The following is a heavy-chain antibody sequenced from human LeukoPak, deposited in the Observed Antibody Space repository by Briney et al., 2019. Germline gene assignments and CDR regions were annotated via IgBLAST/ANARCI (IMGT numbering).Heavy chain of an antibody. D-gene: IGHD3-10*01. Sequence: PSETLSLTCTVSGGSITRSSYHWGWIRQPPGKGLEWIGSIYYSGTTYYNPSLKSRVTILVDTSKNQFSLKLSSVTAADTAVYYCASTLVRGVIAPFDYWGQGTLVIASS. J-gene: IGHJ4*02. CDR3: ASTLVRGVIAPFDY. V-gene: IGHV4-39*07. CDR2: IYYSGTT. CDR1: GGSITRSSYH.